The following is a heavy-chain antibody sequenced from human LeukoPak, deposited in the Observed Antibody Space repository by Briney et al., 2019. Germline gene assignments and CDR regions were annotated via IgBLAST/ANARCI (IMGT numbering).Heavy chain of an antibody. Sequence: SGPTLVNPTQTLTLTCTFSGFSLSTRGVGVGWIRQPPGKALEWLSLIYWNDDKRYSPSLKSRLTITKDTSKNQVVLTMTNMDPVDTATYYCAHSHEVFEMDTAMDTYNWFDPWGQGTLVTVSS. CDR3: AHSHEVFEMDTAMDTYNWFDP. J-gene: IGHJ5*02. CDR2: IYWNDDK. D-gene: IGHD5-18*01. V-gene: IGHV2-5*01. CDR1: GFSLSTRGVG.